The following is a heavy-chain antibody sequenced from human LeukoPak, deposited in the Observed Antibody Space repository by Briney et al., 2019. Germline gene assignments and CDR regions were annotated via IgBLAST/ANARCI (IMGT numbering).Heavy chain of an antibody. CDR1: GFTVSSNF. V-gene: IGHV3-53*01. D-gene: IGHD5-12*01. J-gene: IGHJ1*01. Sequence: GGSLRLSCAASGFTVSSNFMSWVRQAPGKGLDWVSVIYSSGDTYYADSVKGRFTISRDNSKNTLYLQMNSLRAEDTAVYYCARIPIVTITSGGYWGQGTLVTVSS. CDR2: IYSSGDT. CDR3: ARIPIVTITSGGY.